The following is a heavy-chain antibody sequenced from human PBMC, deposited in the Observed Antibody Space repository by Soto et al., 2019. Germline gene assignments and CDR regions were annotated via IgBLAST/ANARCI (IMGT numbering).Heavy chain of an antibody. V-gene: IGHV5-51*01. Sequence: PGESLRSAFKSSGDDFSSHWIEWVRQMPGKGLEWMGNIFPVDSQTDYSPSFQGQVTLSADKSITTSYLQWPTLKASDTAKYYCARNSLTVLPLFVLDAGGQGTTVT. CDR3: ARNSLTVLPLFVLDA. CDR1: GDDFSSHW. J-gene: IGHJ6*02. CDR2: IFPVDSQT. D-gene: IGHD2-15*01.